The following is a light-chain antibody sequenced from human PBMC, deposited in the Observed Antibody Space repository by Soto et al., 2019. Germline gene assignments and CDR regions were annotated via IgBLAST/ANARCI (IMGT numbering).Light chain of an antibody. CDR2: EVS. J-gene: IGLJ3*02. V-gene: IGLV2-14*01. CDR3: CSYTSSSTRL. Sequence: QSALTQPASVSGSPGQSITISCTGTSSDVGGYNYVSWYQQHPGKAPKLLIYEVSNRPSGVSDRFSGSKSGNTASLTISGLQAEDEADYYCCSYTSSSTRLFGGGTKVTVL. CDR1: SSDVGGYNY.